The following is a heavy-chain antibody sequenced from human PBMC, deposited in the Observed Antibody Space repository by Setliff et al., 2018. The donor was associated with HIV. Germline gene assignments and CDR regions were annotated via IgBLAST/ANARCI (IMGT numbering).Heavy chain of an antibody. CDR1: GFTFSDYT. Sequence: PGGSLRLSCAASGFTFSDYTMSWVRQAPGKGLEWVSSISYNGGTTYYADSVKGRFTISRDTAKNTVYLQMNSLRAEDTAVYYCAREEVRSSFPYCGMDVWGQGTTVTVSS. D-gene: IGHD3-3*01. J-gene: IGHJ6*02. CDR3: AREEVRSSFPYCGMDV. CDR2: ISYNGGTT. V-gene: IGHV3-23*01.